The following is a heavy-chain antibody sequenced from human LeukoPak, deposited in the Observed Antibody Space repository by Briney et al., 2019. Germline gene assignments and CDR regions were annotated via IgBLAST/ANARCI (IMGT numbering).Heavy chain of an antibody. CDR2: IRYDGSNK. J-gene: IGHJ4*02. V-gene: IGHV3-30*02. D-gene: IGHD3-10*01. Sequence: GGSLRLSCAASGFTFSSYGIHWVRQAPGKGLEWVAFIRYDGSNKYYTDSVKGRFTISRDNSKNTLYLQMNSLRAEDTAVYYCAKGLSYYYGSGSPYYFDYWGQGTLVTVSS. CDR1: GFTFSSYG. CDR3: AKGLSYYYGSGSPYYFDY.